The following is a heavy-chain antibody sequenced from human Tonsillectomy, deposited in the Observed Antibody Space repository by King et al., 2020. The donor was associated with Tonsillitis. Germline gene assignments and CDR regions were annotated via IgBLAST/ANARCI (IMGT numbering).Heavy chain of an antibody. J-gene: IGHJ4*02. CDR3: AQSGLYSGYDLGEYYFDY. CDR1: GNSINSGYY. CDR2: IYQSGST. Sequence: VQLQESGPGLVKPSETLSLTCAVSGNSINSGYYWGWIRQPPGKGLEWIGSIYQSGSTYYNPSLKSRVTISVDTSKNQFSLRLSSVTAADTAVYYCAQSGLYSGYDLGEYYFDYWGQGTLVTVSS. V-gene: IGHV4-38-2*01. D-gene: IGHD5-12*01.